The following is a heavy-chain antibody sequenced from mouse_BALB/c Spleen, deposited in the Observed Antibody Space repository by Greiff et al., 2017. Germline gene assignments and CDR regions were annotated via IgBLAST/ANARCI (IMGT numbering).Heavy chain of an antibody. D-gene: IGHD2-3*01. Sequence: EVQLVESGPSLVKPSQTLSLTCSVTGDSITSGYWNWIRKFPGNKLEYMGYISYSGSTYYNPSLKSRISITRDTSKNQYYLQLNSVTTEDTATYYCARGYDGYSLYYFDYWGQGTTLTVSS. V-gene: IGHV3-8*02. CDR3: ARGYDGYSLYYFDY. J-gene: IGHJ2*01. CDR2: ISYSGST. CDR1: GDSITSGY.